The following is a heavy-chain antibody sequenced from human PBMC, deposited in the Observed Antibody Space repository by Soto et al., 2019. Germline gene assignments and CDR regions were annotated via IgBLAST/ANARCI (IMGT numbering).Heavy chain of an antibody. V-gene: IGHV3-72*01. CDR1: GFTFSDHY. Sequence: GGSLRLSCAASGFTFSDHYMDWVRQAPGKGLEWVGRTRNKANSYTIEYAASVKGRFTISRDDSKNSLHLQMNSLKIEDTAVYYCARATVTTHTFAYWGQGTLVTVSS. J-gene: IGHJ4*02. CDR3: ARATVTTHTFAY. D-gene: IGHD4-17*01. CDR2: TRNKANSYTI.